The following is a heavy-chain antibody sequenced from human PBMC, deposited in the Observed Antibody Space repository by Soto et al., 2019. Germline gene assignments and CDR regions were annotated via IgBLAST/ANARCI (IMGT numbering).Heavy chain of an antibody. CDR3: ARIRTAGYSSSWYYYYGMDV. CDR2: IFSNDEK. V-gene: IGHV2-26*01. D-gene: IGHD6-13*01. CDR1: GFSLSNARMG. Sequence: QVTLKESGPVLVKPTETLTLTCTVSGFSLSNARMGVSWIRQPPGKALEWLAHIFSNDEKSYSTSLKSRLTISKDTSXXQXVXXMTNMDPVDTATYYCARIRTAGYSSSWYYYYGMDVWGQGTTVTVSS. J-gene: IGHJ6*02.